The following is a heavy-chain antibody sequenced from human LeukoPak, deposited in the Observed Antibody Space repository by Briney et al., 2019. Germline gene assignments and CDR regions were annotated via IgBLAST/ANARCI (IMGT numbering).Heavy chain of an antibody. CDR2: IYHSGST. V-gene: IGHV4-30-2*01. Sequence: SETLSLTCAVSGGSISSGGYSWSWIRQPPGKGLEWIGYIYHSGSTYYNPSLKSRVTISVDRSENQFSLKLSSVTAADTAVYYCARLDGYNYILDYWGQGTLVTVSS. CDR1: GGSISSGGYS. D-gene: IGHD5-24*01. J-gene: IGHJ4*02. CDR3: ARLDGYNYILDY.